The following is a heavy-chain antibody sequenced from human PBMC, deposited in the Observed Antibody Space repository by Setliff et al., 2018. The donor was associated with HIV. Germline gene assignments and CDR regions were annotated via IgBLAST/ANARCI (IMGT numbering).Heavy chain of an antibody. Sequence: SGPTLVNPTQTLTLTCTFSGFSLRTSKVGVGWIRQPPGKALEFLALIYWDDDKRYSPSLKSRLTISKDPSKNQVVLTMTNMDPVDTATYFCARYNFRRGYWDYFDYWGQGTQVTVSS. V-gene: IGHV2-5*02. CDR3: ARYNFRRGYWDYFDY. CDR1: GFSLRTSKVG. J-gene: IGHJ4*02. CDR2: IYWDDDK. D-gene: IGHD3-3*01.